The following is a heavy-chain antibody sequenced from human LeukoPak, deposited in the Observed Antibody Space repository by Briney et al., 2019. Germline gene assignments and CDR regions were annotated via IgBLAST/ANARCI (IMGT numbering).Heavy chain of an antibody. CDR2: IYYSGST. V-gene: IGHV4-39*01. CDR1: GGSISSSSYY. J-gene: IGHJ3*02. Sequence: PSETLSLTCTVSGGSISSSSYYWGWIRQPPGKGLEWIGSIYYSGSTYYNPSLKSRVTISVDTSKNQFSLKLSSVTAADTAVYYCARADYSAWDAFDIWGQGTMVTVSS. CDR3: ARADYSAWDAFDI. D-gene: IGHD4-11*01.